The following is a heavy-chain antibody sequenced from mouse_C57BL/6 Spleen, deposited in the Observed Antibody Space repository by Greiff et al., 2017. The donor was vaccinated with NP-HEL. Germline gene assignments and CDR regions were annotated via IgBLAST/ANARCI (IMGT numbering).Heavy chain of an antibody. CDR1: FTSYW. D-gene: IGHD1-1*01. J-gene: IGHJ2*01. CDR2: IYPGSGST. Sequence: FTSYWITWVKQRPGQGLEWIGDIYPGSGSTNYNEKFKSKATLTVDTSSSTAYMQLSSLTSEDSAVYYCARVGITTVVAPFDYWGQGTTLTVSS. V-gene: IGHV1-55*01. CDR3: ARVGITTVVAPFDY.